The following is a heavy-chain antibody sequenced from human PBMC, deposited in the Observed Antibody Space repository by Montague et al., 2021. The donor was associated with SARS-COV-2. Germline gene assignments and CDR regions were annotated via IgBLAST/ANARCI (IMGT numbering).Heavy chain of an antibody. D-gene: IGHD3-10*01. CDR2: IYYSGST. CDR1: GDFVSSDGYY. Sequence: TLSLTCTISGDFVSSDGYYWSWIRQHPGKGLEWIGDIYYSGSTHYNPSLKSRVTISVDTSKNQFSLKLSSVTAADTAVYYCAREVMGSVNYYQAIKYGSDVWGQGTTVTVSS. V-gene: IGHV4-31*03. CDR3: AREVMGSVNYYQAIKYGSDV. J-gene: IGHJ6*02.